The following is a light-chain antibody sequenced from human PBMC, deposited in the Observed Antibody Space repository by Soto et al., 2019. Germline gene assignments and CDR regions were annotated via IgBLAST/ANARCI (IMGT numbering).Light chain of an antibody. V-gene: IGKV1-9*01. J-gene: IGKJ5*01. CDR2: GGY. CDR1: QDVSDF. Sequence: DIHLTQSPSILSASVGVRVTLTCRASQDVSDFLAWYQHAPGKAPNLLIYGGYTLQSGVPSRFSGSGSGTEFSLTITSLQPEDFATYYCQYLNGAPTITFGQGTRLEIK. CDR3: QYLNGAPTIT.